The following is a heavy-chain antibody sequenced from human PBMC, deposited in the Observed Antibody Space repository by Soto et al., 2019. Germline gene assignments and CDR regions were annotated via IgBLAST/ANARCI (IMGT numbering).Heavy chain of an antibody. J-gene: IGHJ4*02. CDR3: AKAYFVWSSEQPYYFDY. CDR2: ISGSGGRS. CDR1: GFTFSNYA. V-gene: IGHV3-23*01. Sequence: EVQLLDSGGGLVQPGGSLRLSCAASGFTFSNYAMTGVRQGPGKGLEWVSGISGSGGRSYYADSVKCRFTISRDNSKSTLYVQMNSLRAEDTAVYYCAKAYFVWSSEQPYYFDYWGQGTLVTVSS. D-gene: IGHD3-16*01.